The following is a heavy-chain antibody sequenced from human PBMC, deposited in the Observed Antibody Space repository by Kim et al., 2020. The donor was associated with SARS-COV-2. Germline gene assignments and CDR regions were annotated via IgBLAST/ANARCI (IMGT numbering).Heavy chain of an antibody. D-gene: IGHD5-18*01. CDR2: INPSGGTT. CDR3: ARTRGYSYGKREGGDY. CDR1: GYTFTSYY. V-gene: IGHV1-46*01. Sequence: ASVKVSCKASGYTFTSYYMHWVRQAPGQGLEWMGIINPSGGTTSYAQKFQGRVTMTRDTSTSTVYMELSSLRSEDTAVYYCARTRGYSYGKREGGDYWGQGTLVTVSS. J-gene: IGHJ4*02.